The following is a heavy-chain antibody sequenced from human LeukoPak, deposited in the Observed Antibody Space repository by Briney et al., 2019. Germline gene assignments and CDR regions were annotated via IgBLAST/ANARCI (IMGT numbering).Heavy chain of an antibody. CDR1: GDSVISDSYY. CDR2: LSKSGNT. Sequence: SETLSLTCAVSGDSVISDSYYWRWIRRPPGKGLEWIGYLSKSGNTNYSPSLKSRVTIFGDTSKNQFFLKLSSVTAADTAVYYCARARYVNSFYAFDIWGQGTLVTVSS. D-gene: IGHD3-9*01. CDR3: ARARYVNSFYAFDI. V-gene: IGHV4-61*01. J-gene: IGHJ3*02.